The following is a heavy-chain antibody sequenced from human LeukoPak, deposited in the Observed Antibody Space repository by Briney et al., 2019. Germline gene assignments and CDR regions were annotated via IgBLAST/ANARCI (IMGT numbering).Heavy chain of an antibody. CDR1: GYTFTGYY. CDR3: ARETGNYDGSGSNYNSKIPWFDP. D-gene: IGHD3-10*01. CDR2: INPNSAGT. Sequence: ASVKVSCKASGYTFTGYYMHWVRQAPGQGLEWMGWINPNSAGTNYAQKFQGRVSMTRDTSISTAYMELSRLRSDDTAVYYCARETGNYDGSGSNYNSKIPWFDPWGQGTLVTVSS. V-gene: IGHV1-2*02. J-gene: IGHJ5*02.